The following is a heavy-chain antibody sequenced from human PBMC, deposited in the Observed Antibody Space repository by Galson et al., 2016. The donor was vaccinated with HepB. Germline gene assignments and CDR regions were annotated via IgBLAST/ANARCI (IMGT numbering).Heavy chain of an antibody. J-gene: IGHJ4*02. Sequence: SLRLSCAASGFKFNSFPMHWVRQVPGERLEYVSTINANGYSTYYPDSVKGRFIISRDNSQNKVYLQMTNLKPEDTAIYYCLKGGAAAGNGVYWGQVTLITVSS. D-gene: IGHD6-13*01. CDR3: LKGGAAAGNGVY. V-gene: IGHV3-64D*06. CDR1: GFKFNSFP. CDR2: INANGYST.